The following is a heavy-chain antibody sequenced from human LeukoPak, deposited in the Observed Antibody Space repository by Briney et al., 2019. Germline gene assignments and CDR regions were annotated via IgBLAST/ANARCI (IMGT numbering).Heavy chain of an antibody. CDR1: GFSVSSNY. D-gene: IGHD3-10*01. CDR3: ARSPSLLWFGAAAFLDY. Sequence: QAGGSLRLSCEASGFSVSSNYMSWVRQAPGKGLEWVAAISGGGGTTNYGDSVKARFIISRDSSSNTLFLQMNNLRADDTAVYYCARSPSLLWFGAAAFLDYWGQGALVTVSS. J-gene: IGHJ4*02. V-gene: IGHV3-23*01. CDR2: ISGGGGTT.